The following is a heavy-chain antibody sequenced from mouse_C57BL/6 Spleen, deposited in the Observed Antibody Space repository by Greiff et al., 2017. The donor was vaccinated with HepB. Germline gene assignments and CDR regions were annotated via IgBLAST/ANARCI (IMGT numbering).Heavy chain of an antibody. V-gene: IGHV1-55*01. D-gene: IGHD2-10*01. CDR2: IYPGSGST. J-gene: IGHJ4*01. Sequence: QVQLQQPGAELVKPGASVKMSCKASGYTFTSYWITWVKQRPGQGLEWIGDIYPGSGSTNYNEKFKSKATLTVDTSSSTAYMQLSSLTSEDSAVYYCAAYYGNYAGMDYWGQGTSVTVSS. CDR3: AAYYGNYAGMDY. CDR1: GYTFTSYW.